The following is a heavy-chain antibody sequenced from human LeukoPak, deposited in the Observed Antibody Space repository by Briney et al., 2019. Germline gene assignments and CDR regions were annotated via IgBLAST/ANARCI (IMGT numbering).Heavy chain of an antibody. V-gene: IGHV4-38-2*02. D-gene: IGHD3-9*01. CDR1: GYSISSGYY. Sequence: KSSETLSLTCTVSGYSISSGYYWGWIRQPPGKGLEWIGSIYHSGSTYYNPSHKSRVTISVDSSKNQFSLKLSSVTAADTAVYYCARIKYYDILTGYYYMYVWGKGTTVTVSS. CDR2: IYHSGST. CDR3: ARIKYYDILTGYYYMYV. J-gene: IGHJ6*03.